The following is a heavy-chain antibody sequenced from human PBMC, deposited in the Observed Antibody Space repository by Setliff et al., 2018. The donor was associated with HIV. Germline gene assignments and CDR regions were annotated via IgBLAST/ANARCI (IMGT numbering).Heavy chain of an antibody. D-gene: IGHD4-17*01. V-gene: IGHV1-69*04. CDR2: IIPLLGIA. Sequence: SVKVSCKASGGTFSSYTISWVRQAPGQGLEWMGRIIPLLGIANYAQKFQGRVTITADKSATTVFMELSGLRSEDTAVYYCARDQGLTVTHSDDAFDIWGQGTMVTVSS. J-gene: IGHJ3*02. CDR1: GGTFSSYT. CDR3: ARDQGLTVTHSDDAFDI.